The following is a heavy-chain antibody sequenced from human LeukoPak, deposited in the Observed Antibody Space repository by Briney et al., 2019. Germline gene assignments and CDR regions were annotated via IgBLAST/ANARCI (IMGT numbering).Heavy chain of an antibody. CDR2: ISGSGGSA. Sequence: GGSPRLSCAASGFTFNSYAMTWVRQAPGKGLEWVSSISGSGGSAYYADSVKGRFTISRDNSKNTLYLQMNSLRAEGSAIYYCAKVGGDYAKLDYWGQGTLVTVSS. D-gene: IGHD4-17*01. CDR1: GFTFNSYA. V-gene: IGHV3-23*01. CDR3: AKVGGDYAKLDY. J-gene: IGHJ4*02.